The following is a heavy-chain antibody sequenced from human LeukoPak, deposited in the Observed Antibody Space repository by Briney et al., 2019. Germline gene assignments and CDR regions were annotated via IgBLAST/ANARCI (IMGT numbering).Heavy chain of an antibody. CDR3: ARHPPTNNWFDP. J-gene: IGHJ5*02. Sequence: SETLSLTCTVSGGSISSRAYYWGWLHQPPGKGLEYIGSIYFGSTFYNQSLKSRVTISVDTSKDQSSLNLSSVTAADTALYYCARHPPTNNWFDPWGKGILVTVSS. CDR2: IYFGST. V-gene: IGHV4-39*01. CDR1: GGSISSRAYY.